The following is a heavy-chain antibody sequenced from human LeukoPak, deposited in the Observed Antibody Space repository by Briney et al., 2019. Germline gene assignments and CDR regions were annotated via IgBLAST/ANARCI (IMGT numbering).Heavy chain of an antibody. CDR2: ISSSGSTI. J-gene: IGHJ3*02. Sequence: PGGSLRLSCAASGFTFSSYEMNWVRQAPGKGLEWVSYISSSGSTIYYADSVKGRFTISRDNAKNSLYLQMNSLRAEDTAVYYCARDGGDQTSYYYDTDDFDIWGQGTMVTVSS. D-gene: IGHD3-22*01. V-gene: IGHV3-48*03. CDR3: ARDGGDQTSYYYDTDDFDI. CDR1: GFTFSSYE.